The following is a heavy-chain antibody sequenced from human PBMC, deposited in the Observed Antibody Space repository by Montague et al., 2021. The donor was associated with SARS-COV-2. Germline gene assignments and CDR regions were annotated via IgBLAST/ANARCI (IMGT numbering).Heavy chain of an antibody. CDR2: IYYSGST. CDR3: VRGDEYPKIDF. Sequence: SETLSLTCTVSGGSIRYSSYYWGWIRQPPGKGLEWIGSIYYSGSTCYNPPLKSRVTISVDTSKNQFSLKLSSVTAADTAVYYCVRGDEYPKIDFWGQGILVTVSS. CDR1: GGSIRYSSYY. J-gene: IGHJ4*02. D-gene: IGHD2-2*01. V-gene: IGHV4-39*01.